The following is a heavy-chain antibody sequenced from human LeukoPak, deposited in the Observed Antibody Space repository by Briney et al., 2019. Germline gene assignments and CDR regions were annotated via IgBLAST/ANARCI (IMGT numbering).Heavy chain of an antibody. J-gene: IGHJ4*02. CDR2: VYYSGPT. D-gene: IGHD1-14*01. CDR3: ARSITGTRESFDY. V-gene: IGHV4-39*07. Sequence: SETLSLTCTVSGDSITSGNNYWGWIRQSPEKGLEWIGSVYYSGPTYYNPSLESRVNIFIDTSENQFSLRLRSVTAADTAIYYCARSITGTRESFDYWGQGSLVTVSS. CDR1: GDSITSGNNY.